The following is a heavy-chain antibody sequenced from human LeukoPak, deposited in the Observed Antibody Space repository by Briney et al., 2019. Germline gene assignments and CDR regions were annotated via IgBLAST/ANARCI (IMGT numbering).Heavy chain of an antibody. V-gene: IGHV1-8*01. D-gene: IGHD6-13*01. CDR2: MNPNSGNT. J-gene: IGHJ5*02. Sequence: ASVKVSCKASGYTFTSYDMNWVRQATGQGLEWMGWMNPNSGNTGYAQKFQGRVTMTRNTSISTAYMELSSLRSEDTAVYYCARSLLATSSWSRNWFDPWGQGTLVTVSS. CDR1: GYTFTSYD. CDR3: ARSLLATSSWSRNWFDP.